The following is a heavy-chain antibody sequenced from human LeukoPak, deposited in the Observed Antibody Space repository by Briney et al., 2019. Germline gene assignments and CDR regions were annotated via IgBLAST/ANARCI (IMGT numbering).Heavy chain of an antibody. Sequence: GGSLTLSCAASGFTFGNSWVHWVRQAPGKGLVWVSLINADGSTATYADSVKGRFTISRDNARNTLSLQMNSLTIEDTAVYYCVVVVEPPDSDGFDVWGQGTMITVSS. J-gene: IGHJ3*01. CDR2: INADGSTA. D-gene: IGHD1-14*01. CDR1: GFTFGNSW. CDR3: VVVVEPPDSDGFDV. V-gene: IGHV3-74*01.